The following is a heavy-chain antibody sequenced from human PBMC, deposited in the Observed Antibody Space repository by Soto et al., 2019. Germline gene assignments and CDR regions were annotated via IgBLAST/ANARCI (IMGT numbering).Heavy chain of an antibody. V-gene: IGHV1-69*01. CDR1: GGTFSSYA. J-gene: IGHJ4*02. D-gene: IGHD3-22*01. CDR2: IIPIFGTA. Sequence: QVQLVQSGAEVKKPGSSVKVSCKASGGTFSSYAISWVRQAPGQGLEWMGGIIPIFGTANYAQKFQGRVTITADESTGTAYMELGSLRSEDTAVYYCARDPPRYYDSSGYSPYWGQGTLVTVSS. CDR3: ARDPPRYYDSSGYSPY.